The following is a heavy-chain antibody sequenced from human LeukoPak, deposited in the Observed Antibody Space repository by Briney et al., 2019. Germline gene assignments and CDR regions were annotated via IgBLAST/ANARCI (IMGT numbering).Heavy chain of an antibody. CDR1: GFTFRSYW. V-gene: IGHV3-7*04. CDR2: INQGENEK. CDR3: ASDEGNYFDY. J-gene: IGHJ4*02. Sequence: GGSLRLSCAASGFTFRSYWMSWVRQPPGKGLEWVANINQGENEKYYVDSGKGRFTISRDSANNLVYLQMNSLRAEDTAIYYCASDEGNYFDYWGQGTLVTVSS.